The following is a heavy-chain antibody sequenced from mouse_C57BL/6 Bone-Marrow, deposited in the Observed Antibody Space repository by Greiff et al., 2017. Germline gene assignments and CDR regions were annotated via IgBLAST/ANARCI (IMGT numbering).Heavy chain of an antibody. CDR1: GYSITSGYY. CDR3: ARPFYYYGSSDDATDY. CDR2: ISYDGSN. V-gene: IGHV3-6*01. J-gene: IGHJ4*01. Sequence: VQLKESGPGLVKPSQSLSLTCSVTGYSITSGYYWNWIRQFPGNKLEWMGYISYDGSNNYNPSLKNRISITRDTSKNQFFLKLNSVTTEDTATYYCARPFYYYGSSDDATDYWGQGTSVTVSS. D-gene: IGHD1-1*01.